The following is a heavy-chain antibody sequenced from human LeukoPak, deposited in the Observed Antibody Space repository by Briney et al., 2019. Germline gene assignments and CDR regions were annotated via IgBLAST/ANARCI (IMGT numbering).Heavy chain of an antibody. D-gene: IGHD6-13*01. CDR3: ARGYSSSWNYFDY. CDR1: GGSISNYW. CDR2: VFDSGGT. Sequence: NPSETLSLTCTASGGSISNYWWSWIRQPPGKGLEWIGYVFDSGGTNYNPSLKSRVTISVDTSKKQFSLRLSSVTAADTAVYYCARGYSSSWNYFDYWGLGTLVTVSS. V-gene: IGHV4-59*01. J-gene: IGHJ4*02.